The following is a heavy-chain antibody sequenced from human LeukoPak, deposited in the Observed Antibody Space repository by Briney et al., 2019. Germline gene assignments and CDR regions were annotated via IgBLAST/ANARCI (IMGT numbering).Heavy chain of an antibody. D-gene: IGHD5-12*01. J-gene: IGHJ4*02. CDR2: IIHIFGTA. CDR1: GGTLSSYA. Sequence: SVKVSCKASGGTLSSYAISWVRQPPGQGLEWMGGIIHIFGTANYAQKFQGRVTITADKSTSTAYMELSSLRSEDTAVYYCASTYSGYDGPRYWGQGTLVTVSS. CDR3: ASTYSGYDGPRY. V-gene: IGHV1-69*06.